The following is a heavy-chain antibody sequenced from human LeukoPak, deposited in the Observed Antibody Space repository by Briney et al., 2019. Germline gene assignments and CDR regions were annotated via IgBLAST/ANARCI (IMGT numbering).Heavy chain of an antibody. CDR1: GFTFSSYD. CDR3: ARGGSGYYGTIDAFDI. V-gene: IGHV3-13*01. J-gene: IGHJ3*02. Sequence: GGSLRLSCAASGFTFSSYDMHWVRQATGKGLEWVSAIGTAGDTYYPGSVKGRFAISRENAKNSLYLQMNSLRAGDTAVYYCARGGSGYYGTIDAFDIWGQGTMVTVSS. D-gene: IGHD3-3*01. CDR2: IGTAGDT.